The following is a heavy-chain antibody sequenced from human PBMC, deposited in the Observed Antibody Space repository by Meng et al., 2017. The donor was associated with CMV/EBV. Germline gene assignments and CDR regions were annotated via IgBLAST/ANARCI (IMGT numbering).Heavy chain of an antibody. CDR3: VRDNNWGPDY. D-gene: IGHD1-1*01. V-gene: IGHV1-2*02. J-gene: IGHJ4*02. Sequence: QVQLVQSGAEVKSPGAAVKVSCQTSGYRFSDHYMHWVRQAPGQGLGWMGWIYPNSGGTHYAQKFQDRVSMTRDMSISTVYMELRRLTSDDTAVYYCVRDNNWGPDYWGQGTLVTVSS. CDR2: IYPNSGGT. CDR1: GYRFSDHY.